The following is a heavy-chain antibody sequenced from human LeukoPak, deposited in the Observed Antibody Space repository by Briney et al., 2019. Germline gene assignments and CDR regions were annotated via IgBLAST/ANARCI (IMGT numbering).Heavy chain of an antibody. D-gene: IGHD6-6*01. CDR3: ARYYYSTSFDY. CDR1: GGSFSGYY. J-gene: IGHJ4*02. CDR2: INHSGST. V-gene: IGHV4-34*01. Sequence: SETLSLTCAVYGGSFSGYYWSWIRQPPGKGLEWIGEINHSGSTNYNPSLKSRVTISVDTSKNQFSLKLSSVTAADTAVYYCARYYYSTSFDYWGQGTLVTVSS.